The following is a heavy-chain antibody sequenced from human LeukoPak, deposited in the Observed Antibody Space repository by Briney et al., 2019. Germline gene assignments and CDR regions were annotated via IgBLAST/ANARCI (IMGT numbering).Heavy chain of an antibody. D-gene: IGHD6-13*01. CDR1: GYTFTSYD. V-gene: IGHV1-8*01. J-gene: IGHJ5*02. CDR3: ATDRSIAAAEWRFDP. CDR2: MNPNSGNT. Sequence: ASVKVSCKASGYTFTSYDINWVRQATGQGLEWKGWMNPNSGNTGYAQKFQGRVTMTRNTSISTAYMELSSLRSEDTAVYYCATDRSIAAAEWRFDPWGQGTLVTVSS.